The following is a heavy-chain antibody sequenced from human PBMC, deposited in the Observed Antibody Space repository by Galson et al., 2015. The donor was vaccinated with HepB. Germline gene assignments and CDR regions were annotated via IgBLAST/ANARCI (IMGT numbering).Heavy chain of an antibody. CDR2: ISGDGGNT. D-gene: IGHD3-22*01. CDR1: GFIFDDYT. CDR3: AKVAKAWYYYDNSGYYPFDS. J-gene: IGHJ4*02. Sequence: SLRLSCAASGFIFDDYTMHWVRQAPGKGLEWVSFISGDGGNTNYADSVKGRFTISRDNRRNSLYLQMNSLRVEDTALYYCAKVAKAWYYYDNSGYYPFDSWGQGTLVTVSS. V-gene: IGHV3-43*01.